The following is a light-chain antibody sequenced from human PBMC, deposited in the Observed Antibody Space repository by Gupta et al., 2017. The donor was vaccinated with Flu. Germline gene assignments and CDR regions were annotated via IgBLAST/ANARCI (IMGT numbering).Light chain of an antibody. J-gene: IGKJ2*01. CDR2: KAS. V-gene: IGKV1-5*03. CDR3: QQYATYPYT. Sequence: PSTLSASVGDRVTITCRASQSISSWLAWYQQKPGKAPNVLIFKASNLESGVPSRFSGSGFGTEFTLTVSSLQPDDSGTYYCQQYATYPYTFGQGTKLEIK. CDR1: QSISSW.